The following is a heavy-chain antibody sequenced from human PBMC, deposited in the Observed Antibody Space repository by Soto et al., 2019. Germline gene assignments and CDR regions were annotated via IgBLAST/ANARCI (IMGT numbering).Heavy chain of an antibody. Sequence: PSETLSLTCSVSGYAISSGYYWGWIRQPPGKGLEWIGSIHHSGSTYYSPSLKSRVSISVDKSKNQFSLRLSSVTAADTAVYYCARASVLTGIQGWYFERWGRGTLVTVSS. CDR1: GYAISSGYY. CDR2: IHHSGST. CDR3: ARASVLTGIQGWYFER. J-gene: IGHJ2*01. D-gene: IGHD1-1*01. V-gene: IGHV4-38-2*02.